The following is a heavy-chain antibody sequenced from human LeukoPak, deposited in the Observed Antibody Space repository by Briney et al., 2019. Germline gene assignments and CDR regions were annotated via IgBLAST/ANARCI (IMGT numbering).Heavy chain of an antibody. CDR1: GGSISSGSYY. Sequence: SETLSLTCTVSGGSISSGSYYWSWIRHPAGKGLERIGRIYTSGSTNYNPSLKSRVTISVDTSKNQFSLKLSSVTAADTAVYYCARIEWELLGYNWFDPWGQGTLVTVSS. J-gene: IGHJ5*02. V-gene: IGHV4-61*02. CDR2: IYTSGST. D-gene: IGHD1-26*01. CDR3: ARIEWELLGYNWFDP.